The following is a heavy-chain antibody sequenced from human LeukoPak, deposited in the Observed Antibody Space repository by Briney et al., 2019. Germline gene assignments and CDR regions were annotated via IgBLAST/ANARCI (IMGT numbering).Heavy chain of an antibody. CDR1: GFTFSSYE. V-gene: IGHV3-48*03. CDR3: AKDGNWSRFED. CDR2: ISSSGSTI. Sequence: PGGSLRLSCAASGFTFSSYEMNWVRQAPGKGLEWVSYISSSGSTIYYADSVKGRFTISRDNSKNMVWLQINSPTAEDTATYYCAKDGNWSRFEDWGQGTLVTVSS. J-gene: IGHJ4*02. D-gene: IGHD1-20*01.